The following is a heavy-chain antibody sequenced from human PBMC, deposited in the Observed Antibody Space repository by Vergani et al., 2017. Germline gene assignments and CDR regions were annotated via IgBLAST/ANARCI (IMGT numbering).Heavy chain of an antibody. V-gene: IGHV4-38-2*01. Sequence: QVQLQESGPGLVEPSETLSLTCAVSGYSIRNGYYWGWIRQPPGKGLEWIGSIYHSGSTYYNPSLKSRVTISVDTSKNQFSLKLSSVTAADTAVYYCARRKVRGDLFDYWGQGTLVTVSS. CDR3: ARRKVRGDLFDY. D-gene: IGHD3-10*01. CDR2: IYHSGST. CDR1: GYSIRNGYY. J-gene: IGHJ4*02.